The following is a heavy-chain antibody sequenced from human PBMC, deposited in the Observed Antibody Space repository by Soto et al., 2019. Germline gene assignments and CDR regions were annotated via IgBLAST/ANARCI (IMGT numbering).Heavy chain of an antibody. CDR1: GFTFNSYT. D-gene: IGHD2-15*01. J-gene: IGHJ6*02. CDR3: ARGDAGGYCSGGSCSYPQKYYYGMDV. V-gene: IGHV3-21*01. Sequence: GGSLRLSCAASGFTFNSYTMNWVRQAPGKGLEWVSSISSSSNYIYYADSVKGRFTISRDNAKNSLYLQMNSLRAEDTAVYYCARGDAGGYCSGGSCSYPQKYYYGMDVWGQGTTVTVSS. CDR2: ISSSSNYI.